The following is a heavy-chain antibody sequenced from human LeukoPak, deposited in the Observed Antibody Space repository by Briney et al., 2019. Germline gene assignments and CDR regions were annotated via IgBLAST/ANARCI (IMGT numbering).Heavy chain of an antibody. CDR1: GFTFSSYA. D-gene: IGHD6-19*01. Sequence: GRSLRLSCAASGFTFSSYAMHWVRQAPGKGLEWVAVISYDGSNKYYADSVKGRFTISRDNSKNTLYLQMNSLRAEDTAVYYCARAGGSVAGHYYYYMDGWGKGTTVTVSS. CDR2: ISYDGSNK. CDR3: ARAGGSVAGHYYYYMDG. V-gene: IGHV3-30*04. J-gene: IGHJ6*03.